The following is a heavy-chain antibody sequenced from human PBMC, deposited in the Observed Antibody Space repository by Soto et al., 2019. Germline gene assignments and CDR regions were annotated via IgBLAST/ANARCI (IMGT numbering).Heavy chain of an antibody. Sequence: SETLSLTCAVYGGSFIGYYWSWIRQPPGKGLEWIGEINHSGSTNYNPSLKSRVTISVDTSKNQFSLKLSSVTAADTAVYYCARGIRMGYYYDSSGSFDYWGQGTLVTVSS. V-gene: IGHV4-34*01. CDR3: ARGIRMGYYYDSSGSFDY. D-gene: IGHD3-22*01. J-gene: IGHJ4*02. CDR2: INHSGST. CDR1: GGSFIGYY.